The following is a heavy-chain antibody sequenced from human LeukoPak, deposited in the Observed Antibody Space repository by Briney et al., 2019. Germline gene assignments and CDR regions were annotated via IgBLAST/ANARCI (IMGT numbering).Heavy chain of an antibody. CDR3: ARDRVKFYYDSSGYYYGGGFDY. CDR2: INPNSGGT. J-gene: IGHJ4*02. V-gene: IGHV1-2*02. D-gene: IGHD3-22*01. CDR1: GYTFTSYY. Sequence: ASVKVSCKASGYTFTSYYMHWVRQAPGQGLEWMGWINPNSGGTNYAQKFQGRVTMTRDTSISTAYMELSRLRSDDTAVYYCARDRVKFYYDSSGYYYGGGFDYWGQGTLVTVSS.